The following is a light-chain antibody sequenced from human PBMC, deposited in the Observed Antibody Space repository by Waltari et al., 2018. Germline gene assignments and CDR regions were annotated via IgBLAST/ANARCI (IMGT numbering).Light chain of an antibody. CDR1: SSNIGSNS. CDR3: AVWDDSLGGGL. J-gene: IGLJ2*01. Sequence: QSVLTQPPSASEAARKSVTISCSGSSSNIGSNSVSWYQQLPETAPKLLIYSNDLRASGVSARFSGSKSGTSASLAISGLQTEDEADYYCAVWDDSLGGGLFGGGTRLTVL. V-gene: IGLV1-47*02. CDR2: SND.